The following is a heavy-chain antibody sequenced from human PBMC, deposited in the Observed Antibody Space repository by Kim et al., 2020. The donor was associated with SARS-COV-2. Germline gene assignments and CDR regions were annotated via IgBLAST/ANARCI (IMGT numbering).Heavy chain of an antibody. J-gene: IGHJ4*02. Sequence: YADSVEGRFTISRDNAKNSLYLQMNSLRDEDTAVYYCARGFVTMIRGVDYWGQGTLVTVSS. CDR3: ARGFVTMIRGVDY. D-gene: IGHD3-10*01. V-gene: IGHV3-48*02.